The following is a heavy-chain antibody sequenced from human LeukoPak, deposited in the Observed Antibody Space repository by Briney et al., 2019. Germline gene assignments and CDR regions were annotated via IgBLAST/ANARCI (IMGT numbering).Heavy chain of an antibody. V-gene: IGHV4-59*01. CDR1: GGSISSYY. D-gene: IGHD6-13*01. CDR3: ARGRVSSSSWSSTYYYYFYMDV. Sequence: SETLSLTCSVSGGSISSYYWSWIRQPPGKGLEWIGYIYYSGRTNYNPSLNSRVTISRDTSKNHFSLELSSVTAADTAVYFCARGRVSSSSWSSTYYYYFYMDVWGKGTTVTVSS. J-gene: IGHJ6*03. CDR2: IYYSGRT.